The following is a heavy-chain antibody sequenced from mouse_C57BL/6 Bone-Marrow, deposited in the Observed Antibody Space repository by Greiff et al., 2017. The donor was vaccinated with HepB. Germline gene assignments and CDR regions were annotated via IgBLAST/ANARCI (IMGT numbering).Heavy chain of an antibody. D-gene: IGHD3-2*02. CDR3: ARNWFDSSCYIYAMDY. J-gene: IGHJ4*01. CDR2: IWTGGGT. CDR1: GFSFTSYA. V-gene: IGHV2-9-1*01. Sequence: VMLVESGPGLVAPSQSLSITCTVSGFSFTSYAISWVRQPPGKGLEWLGVIWTGGGTNYNSALKSRLSISKDNSKSQVFLKMNSLQTDDTARYYCARNWFDSSCYIYAMDYWGQGTSVTVSS.